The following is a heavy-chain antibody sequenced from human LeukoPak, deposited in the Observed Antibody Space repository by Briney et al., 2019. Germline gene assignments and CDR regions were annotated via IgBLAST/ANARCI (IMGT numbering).Heavy chain of an antibody. V-gene: IGHV1-8*01. CDR1: GYSFTSYD. J-gene: IGHJ4*02. CDR3: ARGRRGIRTLGY. CDR2: MNPNSGNT. D-gene: IGHD1-26*01. Sequence: GASVKVSCKASGYSFTSYDINWVRQATGQGLEWMGWMNPNSGNTGYAQKFQGRVTMTRNTSISTACMELSSLRSEDTAVYYCARGRRGIRTLGYWGQGTLVTVSS.